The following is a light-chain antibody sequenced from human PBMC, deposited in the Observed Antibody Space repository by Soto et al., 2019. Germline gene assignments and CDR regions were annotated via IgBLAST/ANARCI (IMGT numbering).Light chain of an antibody. Sequence: DIQMTQSPSSLSASVGDRVTITCRASQSISTYLNWYQQKPGKAPKLLIYGASTLQSGVPSRFSGSGSGTDFTLTISRLEPEDFAVYYCQQYGSSPYTFGQGTKLEIK. V-gene: IGKV1-39*01. CDR3: QQYGSSPYT. CDR1: QSISTY. J-gene: IGKJ2*01. CDR2: GAS.